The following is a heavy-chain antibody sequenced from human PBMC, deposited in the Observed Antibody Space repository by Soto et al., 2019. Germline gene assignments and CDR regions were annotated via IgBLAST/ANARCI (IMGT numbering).Heavy chain of an antibody. CDR1: GYTFTSFD. D-gene: IGHD2-15*01. CDR2: MNPNSGST. J-gene: IGHJ4*02. V-gene: IGHV1-8*02. CDR3: ARGRGYSDGIDY. Sequence: ASVKVSCKASGYTFTSFDINWVRQATGQGLEWMGWMNPNSGSTGSAQKFQGRVAMTRDTSISTAYMELSSLRSDDTAVYYRARGRGYSDGIDYWGQGTLVTVSS.